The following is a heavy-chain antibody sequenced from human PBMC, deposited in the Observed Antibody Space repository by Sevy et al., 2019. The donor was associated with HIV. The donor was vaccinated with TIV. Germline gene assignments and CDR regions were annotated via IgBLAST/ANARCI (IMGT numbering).Heavy chain of an antibody. D-gene: IGHD1-26*01. V-gene: IGHV3-23*01. CDR3: AKRSAVGTIQH. J-gene: IGHJ1*01. CDR1: GFTFSSYA. Sequence: GGPLRLSCAASGFTFSSYAMSWVRQAPGKGLEWVSAISGSGGSTYYADSVKGRFTISRDNSKNTLYLQMNSLRAEDTAVYYCAKRSAVGTIQHWGQGTLVTVSS. CDR2: ISGSGGST.